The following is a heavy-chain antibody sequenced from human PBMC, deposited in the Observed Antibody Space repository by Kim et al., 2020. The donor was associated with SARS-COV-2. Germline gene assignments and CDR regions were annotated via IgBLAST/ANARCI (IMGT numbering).Heavy chain of an antibody. CDR2: IYPGDSNT. D-gene: IGHD1-20*01. CDR1: GYSFTTYW. J-gene: IGHJ5*02. CDR3: ARQGSTITGTTGACWFDP. Sequence: GESLKISCKGSGYSFTTYWIGWVRQMPGKGLEWMGIIYPGDSNTRYSPSFQGQVTISADKSISTAYLQWSSLKASDTAMYYCARQGSTITGTTGACWFDPCGEGTLVSVSS. V-gene: IGHV5-51*01.